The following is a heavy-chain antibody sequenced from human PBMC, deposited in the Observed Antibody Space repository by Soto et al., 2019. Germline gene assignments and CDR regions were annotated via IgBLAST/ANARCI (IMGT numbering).Heavy chain of an antibody. J-gene: IGHJ3*02. CDR3: ARDRKITIFGVVTSPGAFDI. CDR1: GGSVSSGSYY. V-gene: IGHV4-61*01. D-gene: IGHD3-3*01. CDR2: IYYSGST. Sequence: PSETLSLTCTASGGSVSSGSYYWSWIRQPPGKGLEWIGYIYYSGSTNYNPSLKSRVTISVDTSKNQFSLKLSSVTAADTAVYYCARDRKITIFGVVTSPGAFDIWGQGTMVTVSS.